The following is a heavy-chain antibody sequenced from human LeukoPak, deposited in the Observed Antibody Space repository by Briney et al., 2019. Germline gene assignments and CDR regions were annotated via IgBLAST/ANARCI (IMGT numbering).Heavy chain of an antibody. CDR1: GFTFDDYA. J-gene: IGHJ5*02. CDR2: ISWNSGSI. D-gene: IGHD5-12*01. Sequence: GRSLRLSCAASGFTFDDYAMHWVRQAPGKGLEWVSCISWNSGSIGYADSVKGRFTISRDNAKNSLYLQMNSLRAEDTALYYCARGLPSSYRKNWFDPWGEGTLVTVSS. CDR3: ARGLPSSYRKNWFDP. V-gene: IGHV3-9*01.